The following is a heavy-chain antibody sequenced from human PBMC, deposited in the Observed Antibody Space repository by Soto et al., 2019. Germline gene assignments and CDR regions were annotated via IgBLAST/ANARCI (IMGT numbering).Heavy chain of an antibody. V-gene: IGHV1-69*13. D-gene: IGHD3-22*01. J-gene: IGHJ4*02. Sequence: SVKVSCKASGGTFSSYAISWVRQAPGQGLEWMGGIIPIFGTANYAQKFQGRVTITADESTSTAYMDLSSLRSEDTAVYYCASSNYYDSSGYYFNWGQGTLVTVSS. CDR3: ASSNYYDSSGYYFN. CDR1: GGTFSSYA. CDR2: IIPIFGTA.